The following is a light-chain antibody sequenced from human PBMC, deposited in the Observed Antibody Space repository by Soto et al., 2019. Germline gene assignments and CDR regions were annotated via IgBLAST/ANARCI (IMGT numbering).Light chain of an antibody. CDR2: EVS. J-gene: IGLJ1*01. Sequence: QSVLTQPASVSGSPGQSITISCTGTSSDVGGYNYVSWYQQHPGKAPKLMIYEVSNRPSGVSNRFSGSKSGNTASLTISGLQAEDEADYYCSSYTSSSNPYVVGTGTKLTVL. CDR3: SSYTSSSNPYV. V-gene: IGLV2-14*01. CDR1: SSDVGGYNY.